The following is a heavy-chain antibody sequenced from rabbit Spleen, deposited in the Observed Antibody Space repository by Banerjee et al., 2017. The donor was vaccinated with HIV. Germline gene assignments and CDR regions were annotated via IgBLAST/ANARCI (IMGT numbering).Heavy chain of an antibody. Sequence: QSLEESGGGLVQPEGSLALTCKASGFSFSSSYYMCWVRQAPGKGLEWIACIYGGDGSSTAYANWAKGRFTISRTSSTTVPLQMTSLTAADTATYFCARGSAAMTMVITGYYLSLWGPGTLVTVS. CDR3: ARGSAAMTMVITGYYLSL. J-gene: IGHJ4*01. V-gene: IGHV1S40*01. D-gene: IGHD2-1*01. CDR2: IYGGDGSST. CDR1: GFSFSSSYY.